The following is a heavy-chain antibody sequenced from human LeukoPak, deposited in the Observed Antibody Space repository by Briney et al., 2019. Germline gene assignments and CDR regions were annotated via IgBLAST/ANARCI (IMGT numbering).Heavy chain of an antibody. J-gene: IGHJ4*02. Sequence: GASVKVSCKASGYTFTGYYMHWVRQAPGQGLEWMGWINPNSGGTNYAQKFQGWVTMTRDTSISTAYMELSRLRSDDTAVYYCARGIFVRSGSYHKGDAFDYWGQGTLVTVSS. CDR2: INPNSGGT. D-gene: IGHD1-26*01. CDR1: GYTFTGYY. CDR3: ARGIFVRSGSYHKGDAFDY. V-gene: IGHV1-2*04.